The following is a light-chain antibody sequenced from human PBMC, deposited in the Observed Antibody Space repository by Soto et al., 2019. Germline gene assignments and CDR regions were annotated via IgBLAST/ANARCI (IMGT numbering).Light chain of an antibody. CDR2: AAS. CDR3: QQRHSYPIT. V-gene: IGKV1-39*01. J-gene: IGKJ5*01. CDR1: QSIVTY. Sequence: DIQMTQSPSSLSASVGDRVTITCRASQSIVTYLNWYLQKPGKAPKLLIYAASNLQTGVPSRFSGSGSGTEFTLTISSLQPEDFTTYYCQQRHSYPITFGQGTRLEIK.